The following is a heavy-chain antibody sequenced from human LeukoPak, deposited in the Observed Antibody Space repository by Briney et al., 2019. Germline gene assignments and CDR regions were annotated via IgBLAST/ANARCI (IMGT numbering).Heavy chain of an antibody. J-gene: IGHJ6*03. V-gene: IGHV1-18*01. D-gene: IGHD2-2*02. CDR1: GYTFTSYG. CDR2: ISAYNGNT. Sequence: ASVKVSCKASGYTFTSYGISWVRQAPEQGLEWMGWISAYNGNTNYAQKLQGRVTMTTDTSTSTAYMELRSLRSDDTAVYYCARGVRYCSSTSCYSPYYYMDVWGKGTTVTVSS. CDR3: ARGVRYCSSTSCYSPYYYMDV.